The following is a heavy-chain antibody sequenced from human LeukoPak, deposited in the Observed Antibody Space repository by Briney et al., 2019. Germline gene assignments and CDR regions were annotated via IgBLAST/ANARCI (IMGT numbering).Heavy chain of an antibody. V-gene: IGHV1-46*01. D-gene: IGHD2-8*01. Sequence: ASVKVSCKASGYSLTTNYMHWVRQAPGQGLEWMAIINPSGGGTKYAQKFQGRVTMTRDTPTNTVYMELSSLRTEDTAVYYCASVYLYGMDVWGQGTTVTVSS. CDR3: ASVYLYGMDV. J-gene: IGHJ6*02. CDR1: GYSLTTNY. CDR2: INPSGGGT.